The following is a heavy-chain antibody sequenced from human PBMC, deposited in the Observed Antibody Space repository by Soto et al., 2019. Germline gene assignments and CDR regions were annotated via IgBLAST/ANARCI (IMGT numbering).Heavy chain of an antibody. CDR1: GSTFSSYA. CDR2: ISGSGGST. D-gene: IGHD6-6*01. V-gene: IGHV3-23*01. Sequence: GGSRRRSWAASGSTFSSYAMSWVRQAPGKGLEWVSAISGSGGSTYYADSVKGRFTISRDNSKNTLYLQMNSLRAEDTAVYYCAKSDSSSSGSYIAWGQGTLVTVSS. J-gene: IGHJ5*02. CDR3: AKSDSSSSGSYIA.